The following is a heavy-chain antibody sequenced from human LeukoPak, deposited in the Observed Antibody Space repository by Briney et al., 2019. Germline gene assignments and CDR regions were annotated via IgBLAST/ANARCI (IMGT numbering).Heavy chain of an antibody. V-gene: IGHV3-30*14. J-gene: IGHJ6*02. CDR2: ISYDGSNK. CDR1: GFTFSSYA. D-gene: IGHD6-13*01. CDR3: ARDFAFRHSSSWYRDYYYGMDV. Sequence: GGSLRLSCAASGFTFSSYAMHWVRQAPGKGLEWVAVISYDGSNKYYADSVKGRFTISRDNSKNTLYLQMNSLRAEDTAVYYCARDFAFRHSSSWYRDYYYGMDVWGQGTTVTVSS.